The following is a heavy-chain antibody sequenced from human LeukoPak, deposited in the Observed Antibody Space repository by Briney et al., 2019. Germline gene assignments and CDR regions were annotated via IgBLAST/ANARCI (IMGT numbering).Heavy chain of an antibody. CDR3: ARDSRFLEWLSDAFDI. J-gene: IGHJ3*02. CDR1: GFTFSSYW. D-gene: IGHD3-3*01. V-gene: IGHV3-7*01. Sequence: PGGSLRLSCAASGFTFSSYWMSWVRQAPGKGLEWVANIKQDGSEKYYVDSVKGRFTISRDNAKNSLYLQMNSLRAEDTAVYYCARDSRFLEWLSDAFDIWGQGTMVTVSS. CDR2: IKQDGSEK.